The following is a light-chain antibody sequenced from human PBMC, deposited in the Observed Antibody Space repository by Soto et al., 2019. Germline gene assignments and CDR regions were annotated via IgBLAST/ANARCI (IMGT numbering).Light chain of an antibody. CDR2: QVT. CDR1: SSDIGGYYY. J-gene: IGLJ1*01. CDR3: TSYSSSSTVYV. Sequence: QSVLTQPACVSGSPGQSITISCAGTSSDIGGYYYVSWYQHHPGKAPKLMIYQVTNRPSGVSHRFSGSKSGNTASLTISGLQAEDEADYLCTSYSSSSTVYVFATGTKVSVL. V-gene: IGLV2-14*01.